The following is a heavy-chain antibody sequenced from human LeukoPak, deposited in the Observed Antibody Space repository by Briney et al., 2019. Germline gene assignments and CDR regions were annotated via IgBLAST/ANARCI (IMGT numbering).Heavy chain of an antibody. D-gene: IGHD6-6*01. Sequence: ASVKVSCKASGYTFTSYGISWVRQAPGQGLERMGRISAYNGNTNYAQKLQGRVTMTTDTSTSAAYMELRSLRSDDTAVYYCARDYVAARPKYYYYGMDVWGQGTTVTVSS. J-gene: IGHJ6*02. CDR3: ARDYVAARPKYYYYGMDV. CDR1: GYTFTSYG. V-gene: IGHV1-18*01. CDR2: ISAYNGNT.